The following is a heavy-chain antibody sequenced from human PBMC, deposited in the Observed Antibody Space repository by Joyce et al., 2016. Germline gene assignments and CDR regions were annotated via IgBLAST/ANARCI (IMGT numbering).Heavy chain of an antibody. J-gene: IGHJ4*02. Sequence: EVQLVQSGAEVKKPGESLRISCQGSAYNFTNYWITWVRQLPGKGLEWVGRVDPSDSYSDDGPSFQGHVTVSADKSISTAYLQWSSLKASDSAVYYCARLRHCSGGSCFNDFDFWGQGTLVTVSS. V-gene: IGHV5-10-1*03. CDR1: AYNFTNYW. CDR2: VDPSDSYS. D-gene: IGHD2-15*01. CDR3: ARLRHCSGGSCFNDFDF.